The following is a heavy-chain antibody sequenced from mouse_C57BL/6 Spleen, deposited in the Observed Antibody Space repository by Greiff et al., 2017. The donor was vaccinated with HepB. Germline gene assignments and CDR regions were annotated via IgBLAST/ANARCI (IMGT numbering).Heavy chain of an antibody. V-gene: IGHV1-69*01. Sequence: VQLQQPGAELVMPGASVKLSCKASGYTFTSYWMHWVKQRPGQGLEWIGEIDPSDSYTNYNQKFKGKSTLTVDKSSSTAYMQLSRLTSEDSAVYYCARTGYRNAMDYWGQGTSVTVSS. D-gene: IGHD2-14*01. CDR3: ARTGYRNAMDY. CDR1: GYTFTSYW. CDR2: IDPSDSYT. J-gene: IGHJ4*01.